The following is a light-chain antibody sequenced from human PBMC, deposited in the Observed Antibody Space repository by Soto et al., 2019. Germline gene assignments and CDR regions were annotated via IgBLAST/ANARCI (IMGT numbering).Light chain of an antibody. V-gene: IGLV7-46*01. CDR3: LLSYSGARAGV. J-gene: IGLJ3*02. CDR1: TGAVTSGHY. Sequence: QAVVTQEPSLTVSPGGTVTLTCGSSTGAVTSGHYPYWFQQKPGQAPRTLIYDTNNKQSWTPARFSGSLLGGKAALTLSGAQPEDEAEYYCLLSYSGARAGVLGGGTKLTFL. CDR2: DTN.